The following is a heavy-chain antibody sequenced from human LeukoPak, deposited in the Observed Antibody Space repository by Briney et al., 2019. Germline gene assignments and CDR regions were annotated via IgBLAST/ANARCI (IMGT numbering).Heavy chain of an antibody. CDR2: IIPIFGTA. Sequence: ASVKVSCRASGGTFSSYAISWVRQAPGQGLEWMGGIIPIFGTANYAQKFQGRVTITADESTSTAYMELSSLRSEDTAVYYCAMHDYGDYALDGWGQGTLVTVSS. D-gene: IGHD4-17*01. CDR1: GGTFSSYA. J-gene: IGHJ4*02. V-gene: IGHV1-69*13. CDR3: AMHDYGDYALDG.